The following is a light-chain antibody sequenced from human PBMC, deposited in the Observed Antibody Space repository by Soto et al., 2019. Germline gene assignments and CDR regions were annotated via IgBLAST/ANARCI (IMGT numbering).Light chain of an antibody. CDR1: QSVSSN. CDR2: GAS. CDR3: QKYKNWRLT. Sequence: EIVMTQPPATLSVSPGERATLSCRASQSVSSNLAWYQQKPGQAPRLLIYGASTRATGIPARFSGSGSGTEFTLTISSLQSEDFAVYYSQKYKNWRLTFRGGTKV. V-gene: IGKV3-15*01. J-gene: IGKJ4*01.